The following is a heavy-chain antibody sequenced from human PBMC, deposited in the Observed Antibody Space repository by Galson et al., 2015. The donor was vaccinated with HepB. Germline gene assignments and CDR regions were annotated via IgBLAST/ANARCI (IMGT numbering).Heavy chain of an antibody. CDR3: ARGPSQLCSYFYY. J-gene: IGHJ4*02. V-gene: IGHV3-21*06. D-gene: IGHD3-10*02. CDR1: GFAFSDYA. CDR2: ISGSSTYM. Sequence: SLRLSCAASGFAFSDYAMNWVRQAPGKGLEWVPSISGSSTYMLYADSVKGRFTISRDNAKNSLYLQMNSLGAEDTAVYFCARGPSQLCSYFYYWGQGTLVTVSP.